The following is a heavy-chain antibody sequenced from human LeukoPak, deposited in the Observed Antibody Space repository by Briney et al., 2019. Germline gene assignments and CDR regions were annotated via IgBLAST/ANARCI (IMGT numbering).Heavy chain of an antibody. Sequence: GGSLRLSCVGTGFTFSTYRMNWVRQAPGKGLEWVSSISSSSSYVYYADSVKGRITISRDNAKNSLYLQMNSLRVEDTAVYYCARDKDVYFDYWGQGTLVTVSS. J-gene: IGHJ4*02. CDR1: GFTFSTYR. CDR2: ISSSSSYV. CDR3: ARDKDVYFDY. V-gene: IGHV3-21*01.